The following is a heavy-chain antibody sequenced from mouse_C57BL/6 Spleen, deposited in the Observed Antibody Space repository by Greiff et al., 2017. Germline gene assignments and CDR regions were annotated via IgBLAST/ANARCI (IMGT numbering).Heavy chain of an antibody. D-gene: IGHD2-14*01. V-gene: IGHV1-69*01. CDR1: GYTFTSYW. CDR3: ARGGVRPAMDY. J-gene: IGHJ4*01. Sequence: QVQLQQPGAELVMPGASVKLSCKASGYTFTSYWMHWVKQRPGQGLEWIGEVDPSDSYTNYNQKFKGKSTLTVDKSSSTAYMPLSSLTSEYSAVYYCARGGVRPAMDYWGQGTSVTVSS. CDR2: VDPSDSYT.